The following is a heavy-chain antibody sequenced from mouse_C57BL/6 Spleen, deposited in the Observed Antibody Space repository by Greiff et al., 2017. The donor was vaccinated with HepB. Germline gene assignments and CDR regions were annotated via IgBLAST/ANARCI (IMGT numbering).Heavy chain of an antibody. CDR3: TGRSYGYFDV. Sequence: EVKLMESGGGLVQPGGSMKLSCVASGFTFSNYWMNWVRQSPEKGLEWVAQIRLKSDNYATHYAESVKGRFTISRDDSKSSVYLQMNNLRAEDTGIYYCTGRSYGYFDVWGTGTTVTVSS. CDR1: GFTFSNYW. V-gene: IGHV6-3*01. CDR2: IRLKSDNYAT. J-gene: IGHJ1*03.